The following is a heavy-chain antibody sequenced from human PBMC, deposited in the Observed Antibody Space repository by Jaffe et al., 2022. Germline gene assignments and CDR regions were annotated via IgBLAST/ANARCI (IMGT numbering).Heavy chain of an antibody. J-gene: IGHJ3*02. Sequence: QVQLVESGGGVVQPGRSLRLSCAASGFTFSSYGMHWVRQAPGKGLEWVAVISYDGSNKYYADSVKGRFTISRDNSKNTLYLQMNSLRAEDTAVYYCAKDLPIYGDYSFQGAFDIWGQGTMVTVSS. D-gene: IGHD4-17*01. CDR2: ISYDGSNK. CDR3: AKDLPIYGDYSFQGAFDI. CDR1: GFTFSSYG. V-gene: IGHV3-30*18.